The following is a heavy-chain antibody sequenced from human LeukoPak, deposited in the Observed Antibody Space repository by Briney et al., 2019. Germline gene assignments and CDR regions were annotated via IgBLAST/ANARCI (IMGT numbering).Heavy chain of an antibody. Sequence: GRSLRLSCAASGFTFDDYAMHWVRRAPGKGLEWVSGLSWNSGSIGYADSVKGRFTISRDNAKNSLYLQMNSLRAEDTALYYCAKDKAGFDYWGQGTLVTVSS. CDR1: GFTFDDYA. CDR3: AKDKAGFDY. CDR2: LSWNSGSI. D-gene: IGHD6-25*01. J-gene: IGHJ4*02. V-gene: IGHV3-9*01.